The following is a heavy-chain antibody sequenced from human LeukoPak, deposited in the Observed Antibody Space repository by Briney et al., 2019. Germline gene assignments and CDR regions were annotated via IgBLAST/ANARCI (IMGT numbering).Heavy chain of an antibody. J-gene: IGHJ4*02. CDR1: GYTFTSYG. D-gene: IGHD2-15*01. Sequence: ASVKVSCKASGYTFTSYGISWVRQAPGQGLEWMGWISAYNGNTNYAQKLQGRVTMNTDTSTRTAYMELRSLRSDDTAVYYCARGYCSGGSCYRFDYWGQGTLVTVSS. CDR3: ARGYCSGGSCYRFDY. V-gene: IGHV1-18*01. CDR2: ISAYNGNT.